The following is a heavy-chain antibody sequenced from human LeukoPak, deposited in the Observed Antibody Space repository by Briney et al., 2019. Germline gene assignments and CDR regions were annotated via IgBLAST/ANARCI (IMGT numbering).Heavy chain of an antibody. CDR3: ARYSGSYYSFDY. CDR2: INEDGSGE. Sequence: PGGSLRLSCAASGFTFSSYWMSWVRQAPGKGLQWVANINEDGSGEYYVDSVKGRLTISRDNAKESLFLQMNSLRAEDTAVYYCARYSGSYYSFDYWGQGTLVTVSS. D-gene: IGHD1-26*01. J-gene: IGHJ4*02. CDR1: GFTFSSYW. V-gene: IGHV3-7*05.